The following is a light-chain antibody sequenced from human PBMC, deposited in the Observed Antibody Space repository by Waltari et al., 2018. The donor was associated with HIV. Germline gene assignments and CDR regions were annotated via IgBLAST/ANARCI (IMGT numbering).Light chain of an antibody. CDR3: CSYAGIWGV. J-gene: IGLJ1*01. CDR2: DVN. Sequence: QSALTQPRSVSGSPGQSVTISCTGTSSDVGAYNYVSWYQQNPGKAPKLMIYDVNKRPSVVPDRFSGSKSGNTASLNISGLQAEDESDYYCCSYAGIWGVFGTGTKVTVL. V-gene: IGLV2-11*01. CDR1: SSDVGAYNY.